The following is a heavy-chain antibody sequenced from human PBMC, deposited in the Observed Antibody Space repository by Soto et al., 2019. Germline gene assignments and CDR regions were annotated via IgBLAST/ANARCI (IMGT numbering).Heavy chain of an antibody. D-gene: IGHD2-2*01. CDR2: IKSKTDGGTT. CDR1: GFTFSNAW. J-gene: IGHJ4*02. CDR3: TTDFEYQLPSREPGDY. V-gene: IGHV3-15*01. Sequence: GGSLRLSCASSGFTFSNAWMSWVRQAPGKGLEWVGRIKSKTDGGTTDYAAPVKGRFTISRDDSKNTLYLQMNSLKTEDTAVYYCTTDFEYQLPSREPGDYWGQGTLVSVSA.